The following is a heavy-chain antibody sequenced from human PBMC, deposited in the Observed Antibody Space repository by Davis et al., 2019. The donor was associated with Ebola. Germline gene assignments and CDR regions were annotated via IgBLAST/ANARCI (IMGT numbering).Heavy chain of an antibody. Sequence: MPSETLSLTCTVSGGSISSSTYYWGWIRQPPGKGLEWIGSIYYSGSTYYNPSLKSRVTISVDTSKNQFSLKLSSVTAADTAVYYCARGLLRWPNWGQGTLVTVSS. J-gene: IGHJ4*02. CDR3: ARGLLRWPN. CDR1: GGSISSSTYY. CDR2: IYYSGST. V-gene: IGHV4-39*01. D-gene: IGHD4-23*01.